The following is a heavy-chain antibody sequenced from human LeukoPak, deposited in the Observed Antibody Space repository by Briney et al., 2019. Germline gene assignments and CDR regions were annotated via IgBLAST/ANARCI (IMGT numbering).Heavy chain of an antibody. Sequence: PSETLSLTCTVSGGSISSSSYYWGWIRQPPGTGLEWIGSIYYGGSTYYNPSLKSRVTISVGTSKNQFSLKLSSVTAADTAVYYCASSSSPGYFDYWGQGTLVTVSS. V-gene: IGHV4-39*01. J-gene: IGHJ4*02. CDR2: IYYGGST. D-gene: IGHD6-6*01. CDR1: GGSISSSSYY. CDR3: ASSSSPGYFDY.